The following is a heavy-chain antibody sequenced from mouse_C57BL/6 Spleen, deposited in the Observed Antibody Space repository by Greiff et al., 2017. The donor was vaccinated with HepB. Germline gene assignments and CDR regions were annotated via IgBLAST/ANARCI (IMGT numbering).Heavy chain of an antibody. V-gene: IGHV1-63*01. J-gene: IGHJ2*01. CDR1: GYTFTNYW. CDR2: IYPGGGYT. Sequence: QVQLQQSGAELVRPGTSVKMSCKASGYTFTNYWIGWAKQRPGHGLEWIGDIYPGGGYTNYNEKFKGKATLTADKSTSTAYMQFSSLTSEDSAIYYSARWGAAQGTDGYFDDWGQGTTLTVSS. D-gene: IGHD3-2*02. CDR3: ARWGAAQGTDGYFDD.